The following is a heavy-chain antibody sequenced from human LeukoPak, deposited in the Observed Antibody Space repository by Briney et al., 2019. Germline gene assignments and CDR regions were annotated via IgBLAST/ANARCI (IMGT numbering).Heavy chain of an antibody. D-gene: IGHD3-22*01. CDR1: GFTFSNAW. Sequence: GGSLRLSCAASGFTFSNAWMSWVRQAPGKGLEWVSSISSSSSYIYYADSVKGRFTISRDNAKNSLYLQMNSLRAEDTAVYYCARDHYYDSSGYYDGEYYFDYWGQGTLVTVSS. CDR3: ARDHYYDSSGYYDGEYYFDY. J-gene: IGHJ4*02. V-gene: IGHV3-21*01. CDR2: ISSSSSYI.